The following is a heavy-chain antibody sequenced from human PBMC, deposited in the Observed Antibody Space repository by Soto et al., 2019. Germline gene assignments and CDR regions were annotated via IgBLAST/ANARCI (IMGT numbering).Heavy chain of an antibody. CDR2: IYHSGST. CDR3: ARAIGGDYYDRSGYEN. J-gene: IGHJ4*02. Sequence: QLQLQESGSGLVKPSQTLSLTCAVSGGSISSGGYSWSWIRQPPGKGLEWIGYIYHSGSTYYNPSLKSRVTISVDRSKNLFSLKLSSVTAADTAVYYCARAIGGDYYDRSGYENWGQGTLVTVSS. D-gene: IGHD3-22*01. V-gene: IGHV4-30-2*01. CDR1: GGSISSGGYS.